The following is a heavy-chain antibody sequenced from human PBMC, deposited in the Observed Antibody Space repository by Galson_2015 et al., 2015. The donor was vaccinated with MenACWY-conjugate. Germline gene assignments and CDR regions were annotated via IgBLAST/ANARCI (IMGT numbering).Heavy chain of an antibody. V-gene: IGHV2-5*02. Sequence: PALVKPTQTLTLTCSFSGFSLSTSVVGVGWIRQPPGKALEWLALIYWDDDKRYSPSLKSRLTITKDTSKNQVVLTMTNMDPVDTATYYCAHYLRDIVATFAYYFDYWGQGTLVTVSS. CDR3: AHYLRDIVATFAYYFDY. CDR1: GFSLSTSVVG. D-gene: IGHD5-12*01. CDR2: IYWDDDK. J-gene: IGHJ4*02.